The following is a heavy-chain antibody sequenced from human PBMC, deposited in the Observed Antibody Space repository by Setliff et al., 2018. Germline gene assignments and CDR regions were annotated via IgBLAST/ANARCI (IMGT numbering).Heavy chain of an antibody. CDR3: TRDREGWPAEYFDS. Sequence: PGGSLRLSCAASGFTFSEYWMHWVRQVPGKGLEWVSRINRGGSVISYADSVKGRFTISRDNAKNTLYLQMNSLRAEDTGIYYCTRDREGWPAEYFDSWGQGTQVTVSS. J-gene: IGHJ4*02. D-gene: IGHD2-15*01. CDR2: INRGGSVI. V-gene: IGHV3-74*01. CDR1: GFTFSEYW.